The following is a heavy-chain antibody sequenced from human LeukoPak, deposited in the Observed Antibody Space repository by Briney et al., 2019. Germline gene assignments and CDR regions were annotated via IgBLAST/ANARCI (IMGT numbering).Heavy chain of an antibody. V-gene: IGHV3-48*03. Sequence: PGGSLRLSCAASGFTFSSYEMNWVRQAPGKGLEWVSYISSGSTTIYYADSVKGRFTISRDNAKNSLYLQMNSLRAEDTAVYYCAKAPIQLWSIDYWGQGTLVTVSS. CDR2: ISSGSTTI. J-gene: IGHJ4*02. CDR3: AKAPIQLWSIDY. D-gene: IGHD5-18*01. CDR1: GFTFSSYE.